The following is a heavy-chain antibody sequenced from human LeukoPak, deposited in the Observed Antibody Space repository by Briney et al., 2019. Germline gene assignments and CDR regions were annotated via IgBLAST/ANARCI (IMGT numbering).Heavy chain of an antibody. D-gene: IGHD6-13*01. CDR3: ARRYSSSWYFDY. V-gene: IGHV4-59*08. J-gene: IGHJ4*02. Sequence: SETLSLTCTVSGGSISRYYWSWIRQSPGKGLEWIGYIYDSGSTNYNPSLKSRVTISIDTSKNQFSLKLTSVTAADTAVYYCARRYSSSWYFDYWGQGTLFTVSS. CDR1: GGSISRYY. CDR2: IYDSGST.